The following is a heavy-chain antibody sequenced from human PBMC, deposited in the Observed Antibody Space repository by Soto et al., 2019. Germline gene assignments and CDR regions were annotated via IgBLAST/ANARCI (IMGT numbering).Heavy chain of an antibody. Sequence: QLQLQESGPGLMKPSETLSLTCTVSGGSISSTSHYWGWIRQPPGKGLEWIGSIYYSGSTYYNPSLNTRVHISVDPAKNQISLKPSSVTAADTAVFYCASHSYYYESSGYSWHWGQGTMVNVSA. J-gene: IGHJ3*01. V-gene: IGHV4-39*01. CDR1: GGSISSTSHY. CDR2: IYYSGST. CDR3: ASHSYYYESSGYSWH. D-gene: IGHD3-22*01.